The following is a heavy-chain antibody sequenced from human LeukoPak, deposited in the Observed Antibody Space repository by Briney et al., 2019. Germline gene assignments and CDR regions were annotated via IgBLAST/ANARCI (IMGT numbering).Heavy chain of an antibody. CDR3: TSSGYVWDYFDY. V-gene: IGHV3-21*06. J-gene: IGHJ4*02. CDR2: ITRSNYI. CDR1: GFTFSSYS. D-gene: IGHD5-12*01. Sequence: GGSLRLSCAASGFTFSSYSMNWVRQAPGKGLEWVSSITRSNYIYYADSVKGRFTISRDNAKNSLYLQMNSLRAEDTAVYYCTSSGYVWDYFDYWGQGTLVTVSS.